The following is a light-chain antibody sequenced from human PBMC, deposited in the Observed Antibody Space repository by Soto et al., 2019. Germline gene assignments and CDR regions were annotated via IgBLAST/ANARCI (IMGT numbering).Light chain of an antibody. J-gene: IGKJ4*02. V-gene: IGKV1-33*01. Sequence: DIQMAQSPSSLSASVGDRVTITCQASQDISNYLNWYQQKPGKAPKLLIYDASNLETGVPSRFSGSGSGTDFTFTISSLQPEDIATYYCQKYDNLPRFGGGTKVDIK. CDR2: DAS. CDR3: QKYDNLPR. CDR1: QDISNY.